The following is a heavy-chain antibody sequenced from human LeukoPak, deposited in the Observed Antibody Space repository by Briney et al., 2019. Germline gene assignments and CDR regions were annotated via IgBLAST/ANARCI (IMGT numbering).Heavy chain of an antibody. V-gene: IGHV1-18*01. Sequence: ASVTVSCTASGYTFTSYGISWVRQAPGQGLEWMGWISAYNGNTNYAQKLQGRVTMTTDTSTSTAYMELRSLRSDDTAVYYCAGTRGLDYYYGMDVWGQGTTVTVSS. CDR3: AGTRGLDYYYGMDV. CDR2: ISAYNGNT. CDR1: GYTFTSYG. J-gene: IGHJ6*02. D-gene: IGHD3-10*01.